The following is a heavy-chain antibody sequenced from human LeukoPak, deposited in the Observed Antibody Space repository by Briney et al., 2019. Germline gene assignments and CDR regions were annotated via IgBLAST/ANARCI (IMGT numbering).Heavy chain of an antibody. CDR3: ARLVAVTGNCDHFDY. V-gene: IGHV4-59*08. J-gene: IGHJ4*02. Sequence: PSETLPLTCTVSGGSISGYHWTWIRQPPGRGLEWIGYIYYSGTTNYNPSLKSRLTISLDTSKNQFSLKLSSVTAADTAVYYCARLVAVTGNCDHFDYWGQGALVTVSS. CDR1: GGSISGYH. D-gene: IGHD2-21*02. CDR2: IYYSGTT.